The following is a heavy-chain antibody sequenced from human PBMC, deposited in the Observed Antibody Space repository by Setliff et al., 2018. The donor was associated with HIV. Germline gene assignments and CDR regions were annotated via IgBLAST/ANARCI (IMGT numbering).Heavy chain of an antibody. CDR2: ILPGDSDT. J-gene: IGHJ4*02. CDR3: ARLSKYYDFWTPDS. V-gene: IGHV5-51*01. Sequence: QMPGKGLEWMGSILPGDSDTRXGPSXQGQVTISADTSLSTAYLQWSSLRASDTAMYYCARLSKYYDFWTPDSWGQGTLVTVPQ. D-gene: IGHD3-3*01.